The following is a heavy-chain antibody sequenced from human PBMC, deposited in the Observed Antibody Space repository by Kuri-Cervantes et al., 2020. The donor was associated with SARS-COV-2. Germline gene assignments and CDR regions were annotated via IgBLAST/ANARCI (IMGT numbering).Heavy chain of an antibody. CDR2: IYTSGST. CDR3: ARDFLVVVPAATYYYYYYMDV. D-gene: IGHD2-2*01. Sequence: ESLKISCTFAGGSISSYYWSWILQPAGKGLEWIGRIYTSGSTNYNPSLKSRVTMSVDTSKNQFSLKLSTVTSADTAVYYCARDFLVVVPAATYYYYYYMDVWGKGTTVTVSS. J-gene: IGHJ6*03. V-gene: IGHV4-4*07. CDR1: GGSISSYY.